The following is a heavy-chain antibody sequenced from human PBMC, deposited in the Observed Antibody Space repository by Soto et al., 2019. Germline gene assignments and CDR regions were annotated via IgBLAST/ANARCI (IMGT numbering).Heavy chain of an antibody. Sequence: PSATLSLTCTVSGGSISSYYWSWIRQPAGKGLEWIGRIYTSGSTNYNPSLKSRVTMSVDTSKNQFSLKLSSVTAADTAVYYCARDTYYYDRRGDPGPGSYYGMDGWGNGTTVTVSS. V-gene: IGHV4-4*07. J-gene: IGHJ6*04. CDR3: ARDTYYYDRRGDPGPGSYYGMDG. CDR1: GGSISSYY. D-gene: IGHD3-22*01. CDR2: IYTSGST.